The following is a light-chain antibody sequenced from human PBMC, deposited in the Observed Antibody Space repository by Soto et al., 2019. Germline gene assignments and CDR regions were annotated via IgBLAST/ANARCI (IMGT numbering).Light chain of an antibody. CDR3: ASYTISSTRV. CDR2: EVS. V-gene: IGLV2-14*01. J-gene: IGLJ3*02. Sequence: QSALTQPASVSGSPGQSITISCTGSNSDVGAYNYVSWYQQHPGKAPKLIIYEVSNRPSGVSHRFSGSKSGNTASLTISGLQADDEADYYCASYTISSTRVFGGGTQLTVL. CDR1: NSDVGAYNY.